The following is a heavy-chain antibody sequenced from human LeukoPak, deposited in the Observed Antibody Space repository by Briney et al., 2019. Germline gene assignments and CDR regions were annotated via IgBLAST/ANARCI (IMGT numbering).Heavy chain of an antibody. CDR2: IRSDGSAP. CDR3: TSGRWSDYLDY. Sequence: PGGSLRLSCAASGFTFSSYWMHWVRQAPGKGLVWVSRIRSDGSAPGYADSVKGRFTISRDNAKNTLDLHMNSLRADDTAVYYCTSGRWSDYLDYWAQGTLVTVSS. J-gene: IGHJ4*02. CDR1: GFTFSSYW. V-gene: IGHV3-74*01. D-gene: IGHD3-3*01.